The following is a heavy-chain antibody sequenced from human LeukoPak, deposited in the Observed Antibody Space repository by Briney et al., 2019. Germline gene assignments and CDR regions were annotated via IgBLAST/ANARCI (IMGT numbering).Heavy chain of an antibody. Sequence: PGGSLRLSCAASGFTVSSNYMSWVRQAPGKGLEWVSVIYSGGSTYYADSVKGRFTISRDNSKNTLYLQMNSLRAEDTAVYYCARDHPSIAAAGPFDYWGQGTLATVSS. CDR3: ARDHPSIAAAGPFDY. CDR2: IYSGGST. J-gene: IGHJ4*02. CDR1: GFTVSSNY. D-gene: IGHD6-13*01. V-gene: IGHV3-66*02.